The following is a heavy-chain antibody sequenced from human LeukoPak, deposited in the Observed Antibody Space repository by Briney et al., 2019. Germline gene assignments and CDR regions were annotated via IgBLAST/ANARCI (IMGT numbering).Heavy chain of an antibody. Sequence: ASVKVSCKASGYTFSDYYIHWVRQAPGHGLEWMGWINPNSGGTKSAQKFQGRVTMTRDSSINTAYMELSSLQSDDAAVYYCAGEGRGAPAAVTDFDYWGQGTLVTVSS. J-gene: IGHJ4*02. CDR2: INPNSGGT. V-gene: IGHV1-2*02. CDR1: GYTFSDYY. CDR3: AGEGRGAPAAVTDFDY. D-gene: IGHD2-2*01.